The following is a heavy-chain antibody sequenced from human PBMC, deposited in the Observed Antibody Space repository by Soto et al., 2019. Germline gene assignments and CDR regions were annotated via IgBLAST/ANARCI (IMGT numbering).Heavy chain of an antibody. CDR2: ISSSSTTK. V-gene: IGHV3-48*01. CDR1: GFTFSSYS. D-gene: IGHD2-15*01. CDR3: TRYRCSGRNPLNRFDP. J-gene: IGHJ5*02. Sequence: EVQLVESGGGLVQPGGSLRLSCAASGFTFSSYSMNWVRQAPGKGLEWVSYISSSSTTKYYADSVKGRFTISRDNAKNPLHLQMNSLRAEDTAVVYCTRYRCSGRNPLNRFDPWGQGTLATVSS.